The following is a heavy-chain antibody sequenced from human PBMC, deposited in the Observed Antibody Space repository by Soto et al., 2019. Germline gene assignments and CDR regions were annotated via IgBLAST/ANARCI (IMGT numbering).Heavy chain of an antibody. Sequence: ASVKVSCKASGYSFTSYGISWVRQAPGQGLEWMGWISAYNGNTNYAQKLQGRVTMTTDTSTSTACMELRSLRSDDTAVYYCARQRELGPKAWFDPWGQGTLVTVSS. CDR3: ARQRELGPKAWFDP. J-gene: IGHJ5*02. D-gene: IGHD7-27*01. CDR1: GYSFTSYG. CDR2: ISAYNGNT. V-gene: IGHV1-18*04.